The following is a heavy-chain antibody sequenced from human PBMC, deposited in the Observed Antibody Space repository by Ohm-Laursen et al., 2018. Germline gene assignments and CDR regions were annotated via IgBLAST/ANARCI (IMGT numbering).Heavy chain of an antibody. D-gene: IGHD3-10*02. V-gene: IGHV3-13*01. Sequence: GSLRLSCTAPGFTFSSYDMHWVRQATGKGLEWVSAIGTAGDTYYPGSVKGRFTISRENAKNSLYLQMNSLRAGDTAVYYCARGRDTMFPTDDAFDIWGQGTMVTVSS. CDR3: ARGRDTMFPTDDAFDI. CDR2: IGTAGDT. J-gene: IGHJ3*02. CDR1: GFTFSSYD.